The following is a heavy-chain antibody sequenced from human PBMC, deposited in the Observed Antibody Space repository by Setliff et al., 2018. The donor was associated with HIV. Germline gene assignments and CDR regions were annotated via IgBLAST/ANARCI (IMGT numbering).Heavy chain of an antibody. Sequence: LSLTCTVSGGSISNSSSYWGWIRQTPGKGLEWIGSIYSSRWSYYNPSLQSRLTLSIDRSRSQFSLNLRSVTAADMAVYYCGRHSLYGPAAISALDYWGQGALVTVSS. D-gene: IGHD2-2*02. J-gene: IGHJ4*02. CDR3: GRHSLYGPAAISALDY. V-gene: IGHV4-39*01. CDR1: GGSISNSSSY. CDR2: IYSSRWS.